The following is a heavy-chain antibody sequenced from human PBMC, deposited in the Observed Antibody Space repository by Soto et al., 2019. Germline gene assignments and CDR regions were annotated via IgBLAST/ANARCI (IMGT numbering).Heavy chain of an antibody. D-gene: IGHD2-15*01. CDR3: TKGMVAAYFAY. CDR2: IVVGSGNT. J-gene: IGHJ4*02. Sequence: GASVKVSCKASGFTFTSSAVQWVRQARGQRLEWIGWIVVGSGNTNYAQKFQGRVTMTRDTSTSTVYMELNSLKTEDTAVYYCTKGMVAAYFAYWGQGTLVTVSS. CDR1: GFTFTSSA. V-gene: IGHV1-58*01.